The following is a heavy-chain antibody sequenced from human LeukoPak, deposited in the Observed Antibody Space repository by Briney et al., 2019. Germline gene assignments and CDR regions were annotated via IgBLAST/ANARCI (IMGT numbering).Heavy chain of an antibody. Sequence: GRSLRLSCAASGFTFDDYAMHWVRQAPGKGLEGVSGINWNSDRIVYADSVKGRFTISRDNAKNSLYLQMNSLRAEDTALYYCAKDSSSSPYYGMDVWGQGTTVTVSS. V-gene: IGHV3-9*01. CDR2: INWNSDRI. CDR3: AKDSSSSPYYGMDV. J-gene: IGHJ6*02. D-gene: IGHD6-6*01. CDR1: GFTFDDYA.